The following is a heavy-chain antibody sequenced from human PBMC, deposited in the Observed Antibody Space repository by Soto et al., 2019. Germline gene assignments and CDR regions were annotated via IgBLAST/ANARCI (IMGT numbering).Heavy chain of an antibody. J-gene: IGHJ4*02. V-gene: IGHV4-34*01. CDR2: INHSGST. Sequence: QVQLQQWGAGLLKPSETLSLTCAVYGGSFSGYYWSWIRQPPGKGLEWIGEINHSGSTNYNPSLKSRVTISVATSKNQFSLKLSSVTAADTAVYYCARGPYLGDFWSGYSKYYFDYWGQGTLVTVSS. D-gene: IGHD3-3*01. CDR3: ARGPYLGDFWSGYSKYYFDY. CDR1: GGSFSGYY.